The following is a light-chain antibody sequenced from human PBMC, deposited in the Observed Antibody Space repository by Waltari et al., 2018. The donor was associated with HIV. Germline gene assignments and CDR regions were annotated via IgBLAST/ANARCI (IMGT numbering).Light chain of an antibody. CDR1: QSVSSDH. Sequence: EIVLTQSPGALSLSPGERATLSCRASQSVSSDHLAWYQQRPGQAPRLLMYGTSSRATGITDRFSGSGSGTDFTLTISRLEPEDFAVYYCQQYGSSAPLTFGGGTKVEIK. CDR3: QQYGSSAPLT. J-gene: IGKJ4*01. CDR2: GTS. V-gene: IGKV3-20*01.